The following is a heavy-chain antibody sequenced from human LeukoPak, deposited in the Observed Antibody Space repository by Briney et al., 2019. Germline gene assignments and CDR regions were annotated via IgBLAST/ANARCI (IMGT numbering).Heavy chain of an antibody. CDR2: IFPSGGEI. CDR3: ATYRQVLLPFES. D-gene: IGHD2/OR15-2a*01. J-gene: IGHJ4*02. Sequence: AGGSLRLSCEASGFTFSTFAMIWVRQPPGKGLEWVSSIFPSGGEIHYADSVRGRFTISRDNSKSTLSLQMNSLRAEDMAIYYCATYRQVLLPFESWGQGTLVTVSS. CDR1: GFTFSTFA. V-gene: IGHV3-23*01.